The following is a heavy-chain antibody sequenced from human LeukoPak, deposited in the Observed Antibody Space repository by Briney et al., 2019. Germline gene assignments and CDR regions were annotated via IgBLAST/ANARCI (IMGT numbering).Heavy chain of an antibody. D-gene: IGHD2-15*01. J-gene: IGHJ4*02. CDR3: AKGHGYCSGGSCYPALLYFDY. CDR1: GFTFSSYG. Sequence: GRSLRLSCAASGFTFSSYGRHWVRQAPGKGLEWVAVISYDGSNKYYADSENGRFTISRDNSKNTLYLEMNGLRAEDTAVYYCAKGHGYCSGGSCYPALLYFDYWGQGTLVTVSS. CDR2: ISYDGSNK. V-gene: IGHV3-30*18.